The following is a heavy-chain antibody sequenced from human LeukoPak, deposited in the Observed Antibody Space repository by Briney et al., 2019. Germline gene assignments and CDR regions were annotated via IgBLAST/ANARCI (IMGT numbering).Heavy chain of an antibody. CDR3: TRLQSYFNS. D-gene: IGHD2/OR15-2a*01. CDR2: ISQDGGES. J-gene: IGHJ1*01. V-gene: IGHV3-7*01. CDR1: GFNLNTYW. Sequence: GGSLRLSCAASGFNLNTYWMAWVRQAPAGKGLERVASISQDGGESYYADSVRGRFTISRDNAKNTLYLQMNSLRAEDTTMYYCTRLQSYFNSWGQGTLVSVSS.